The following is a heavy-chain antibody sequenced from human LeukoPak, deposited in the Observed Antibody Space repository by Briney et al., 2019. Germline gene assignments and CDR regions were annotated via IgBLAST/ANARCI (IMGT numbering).Heavy chain of an antibody. Sequence: ASETLSLTCTVSDYSISSGYYWGWIRQPPGKGLEWIGTISYSGSTHYNPSLKSRVTISVDTSKNQFSLKLSSVTAADTAVYYYARVAGSYTTFFFDYWGQGTLVTVSS. CDR3: ARVAGSYTTFFFDY. V-gene: IGHV4-38-2*02. CDR2: ISYSGST. CDR1: DYSISSGYY. J-gene: IGHJ4*02. D-gene: IGHD1-26*01.